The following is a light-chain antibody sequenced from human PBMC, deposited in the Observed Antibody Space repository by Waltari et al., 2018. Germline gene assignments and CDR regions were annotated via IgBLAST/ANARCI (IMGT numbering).Light chain of an antibody. CDR1: QSVSSNY. CDR2: GAS. CDR3: QQYASSPLT. J-gene: IGKJ4*01. Sequence: ELVLTQSPGSLSLSSGERATLSCRASQSVSSNYLAWYQQKLGQAPWLLIYGASTRATGIPDRFSGSGSGTDFTLTITRLEPEECAVYYCQQYASSPLTFGGGTKVEIK. V-gene: IGKV3-20*01.